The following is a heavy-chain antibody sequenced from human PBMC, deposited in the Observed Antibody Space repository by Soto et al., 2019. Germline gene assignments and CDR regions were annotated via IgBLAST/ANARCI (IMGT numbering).Heavy chain of an antibody. J-gene: IGHJ5*02. V-gene: IGHV3-15*01. Sequence: PWGSLRLSCAASGFTFSNAWMSWVRQAPGKGLEWVGRIKIKTDVGTTDYAAPVKGRFTISRDDSKNTLYLQMNSLKTEDTAVYYCTTDWGFLYGDYYRSWGQGTMVIASS. CDR1: GFTFSNAW. D-gene: IGHD4-17*01. CDR3: TTDWGFLYGDYYRS. CDR2: IKIKTDVGTT.